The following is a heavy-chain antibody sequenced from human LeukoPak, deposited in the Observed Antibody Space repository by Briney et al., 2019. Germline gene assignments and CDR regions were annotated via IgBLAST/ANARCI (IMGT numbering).Heavy chain of an antibody. CDR3: ARAPWFGDPLDY. CDR2: IYHTGST. Sequence: SETLSLTCIVSGGSISSSNHYWGWIRQPPGKGLEWIGSIYHTGSTYYNPSLKSRVTISVDTSKNQFSLKLSSVTAADTAIYYCARAPWFGDPLDYWGQGTLVTVSS. J-gene: IGHJ4*02. D-gene: IGHD3-10*01. CDR1: GGSISSSNHY. V-gene: IGHV4-39*07.